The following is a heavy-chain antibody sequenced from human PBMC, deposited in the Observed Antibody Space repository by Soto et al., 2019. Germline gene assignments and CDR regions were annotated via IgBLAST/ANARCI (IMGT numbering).Heavy chain of an antibody. J-gene: IGHJ5*02. CDR3: ARVLQDIVVVPAASRPKPNWFDP. D-gene: IGHD2-2*01. V-gene: IGHV4-30-4*01. CDR2: IYYSGST. Sequence: PSETLSLTCTVSGGSISSGDYYWSWIRQPPGKGLEWIGYIYYSGSTYYNPSLKSRVTISVDTSKNQFSLKLSSVTAADTAVYYCARVLQDIVVVPAASRPKPNWFDPWRQGTLVTVSS. CDR1: GGSISSGDYY.